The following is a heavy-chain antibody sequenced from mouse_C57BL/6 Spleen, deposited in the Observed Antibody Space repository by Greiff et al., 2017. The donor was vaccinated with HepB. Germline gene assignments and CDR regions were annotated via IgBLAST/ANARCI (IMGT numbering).Heavy chain of an antibody. CDR3: AKSTSSYGKYYAMDY. CDR1: GYSITSGYY. CDR2: ISYDGSN. D-gene: IGHD2-1*01. Sequence: VQLKESGPGLVKPSQSLSLTCSVTGYSITSGYYWNWIRQFPGNKLEWMGNISYDGSNNYNPSLKNRISITRDTSKNQFFLKLNSVTTEDTATYYCAKSTSSYGKYYAMDYWGQGTSVTVSS. V-gene: IGHV3-6*01. J-gene: IGHJ4*01.